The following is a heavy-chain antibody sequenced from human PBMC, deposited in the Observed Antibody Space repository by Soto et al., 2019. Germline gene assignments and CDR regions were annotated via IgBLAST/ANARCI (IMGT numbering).Heavy chain of an antibody. J-gene: IGHJ6*02. Sequence: PSQPLSLTCAISGDSVSSKRAAWNWIRQSPSRGLEWLGRTYYRSKWYNDYAVSVKSRITINPDTSKNQFSLQLNSVTPEDTAVYYCARDDIIVPPAHHHYYYGMDVWGQGTAVTVSS. CDR3: ARDDIIVPPAHHHYYYGMDV. D-gene: IGHD3-16*02. CDR2: TYYRSKWYN. CDR1: GDSVSSKRAA. V-gene: IGHV6-1*01.